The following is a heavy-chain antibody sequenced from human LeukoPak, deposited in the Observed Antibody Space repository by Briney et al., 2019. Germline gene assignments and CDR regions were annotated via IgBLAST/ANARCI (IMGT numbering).Heavy chain of an antibody. CDR2: ISAYNGNT. CDR3: ATSGYSSSWYGDWFDP. D-gene: IGHD6-13*01. V-gene: IGHV1-18*01. J-gene: IGHJ5*02. Sequence: GASVKVSCKASGYTFTSYGISWVRQAPGQGLGWMGWISAYNGNTNYAQKLQGRVTMTTDTSTSTAYMELRSLRSDDTAVYYCATSGYSSSWYGDWFDPWGQGTLVTVSS. CDR1: GYTFTSYG.